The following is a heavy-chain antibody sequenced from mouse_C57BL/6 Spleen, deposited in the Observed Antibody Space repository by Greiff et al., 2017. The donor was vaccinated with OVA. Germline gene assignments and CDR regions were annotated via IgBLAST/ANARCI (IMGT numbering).Heavy chain of an antibody. CDR2: ISDGGSYT. J-gene: IGHJ3*01. CDR1: GFTFSSYA. CDR3: ARDRGIVKRAWFAY. V-gene: IGHV5-4*01. Sequence: EVQLVESGGGLVKPGGSLKLSCAASGFTFSSYAMSWVRQTPEKRLEWVATISDGGSYTYYPDNVKGRSTISRDNAKNNLYLQMSHLKSEDTAMYYCARDRGIVKRAWFAYWGQGTLVTVSA. D-gene: IGHD2-5*01.